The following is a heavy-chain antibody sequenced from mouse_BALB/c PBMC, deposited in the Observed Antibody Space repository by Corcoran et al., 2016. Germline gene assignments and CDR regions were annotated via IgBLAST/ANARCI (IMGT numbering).Heavy chain of an antibody. CDR1: VYTFTEYT. CDR3: ARPPLITTVVANWYFDV. D-gene: IGHD1-1*01. J-gene: IGHJ1*01. V-gene: IGHV1-18*01. Sequence: EVQLQQSGPELVKPGASVKISCKTSVYTFTEYTMHWVKQSHGKSLEWIGGINPNNGGTSYNQKFKGKATLTVDKSSSTAYMELRILTSEDSAVYYCARPPLITTVVANWYFDVWGAGTTVTVSS. CDR2: INPNNGGT.